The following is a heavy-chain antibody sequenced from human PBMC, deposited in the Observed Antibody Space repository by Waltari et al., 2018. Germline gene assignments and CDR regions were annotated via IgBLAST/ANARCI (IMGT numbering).Heavy chain of an antibody. Sequence: EVQLLESGGCLVQPGGSLRLSCAASGFTFSSYAMSWFRQAPGKGVEWVSAISGSGGSTYYADSVKDRFTISRDKSKNTLYLQMNSLRAEDTAVYYCAKDRRGSIPPVAFDIWGQGTMVTVSS. D-gene: IGHD3-16*01. V-gene: IGHV3-23*01. CDR3: AKDRRGSIPPVAFDI. CDR1: GFTFSSYA. CDR2: ISGSGGST. J-gene: IGHJ3*02.